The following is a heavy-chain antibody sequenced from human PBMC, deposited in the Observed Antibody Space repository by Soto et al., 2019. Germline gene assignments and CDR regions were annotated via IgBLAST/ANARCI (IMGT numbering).Heavy chain of an antibody. J-gene: IGHJ4*02. V-gene: IGHV3-74*03. D-gene: IGHD2-15*01. CDR1: GLTLSNSW. CDR3: VRDRGWSQYDY. CDR2: MLGDGTHT. Sequence: PGGSLRLSCAVSGLTLSNSWMHWVRQAPGKGLVWVSRMLGDGTHTKYADSVEGRFTISRDNTKNTLYLQMSSLRAEDTAIYYCVRDRGWSQYDYWGQGTLVTVSS.